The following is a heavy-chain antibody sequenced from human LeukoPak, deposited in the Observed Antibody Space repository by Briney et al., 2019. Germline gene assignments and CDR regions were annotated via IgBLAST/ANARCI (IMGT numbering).Heavy chain of an antibody. Sequence: GGSLRLSCAASGFTFSDFAMAWVRQAPGKGLEWVSTVSNSGGSRYHADSVKGQFTISRDNSQNTLFLQMNSLRGEDTAVYYCAKDGLSGYNFDYWGQGTLVSVSS. D-gene: IGHD5-24*01. CDR2: VSNSGGSR. J-gene: IGHJ4*02. CDR3: AKDGLSGYNFDY. CDR1: GFTFSDFA. V-gene: IGHV3-23*01.